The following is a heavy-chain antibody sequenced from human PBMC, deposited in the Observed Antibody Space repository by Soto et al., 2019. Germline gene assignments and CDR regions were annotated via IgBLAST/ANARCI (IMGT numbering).Heavy chain of an antibody. CDR3: AKGESRDGYNYHFYYFDY. J-gene: IGHJ4*02. V-gene: IGHV3-23*01. Sequence: PGGSLRLSCAASGFTFSSYAMSWVRQAPGKGLEWVSAISGSGGSTYYADSVKGRFTISRDNSKNTLYLQMNSLRAEDTAVYYCAKGESRDGYNYHFYYFDYWGQGTLVTVSS. CDR1: GFTFSSYA. CDR2: ISGSGGST. D-gene: IGHD5-12*01.